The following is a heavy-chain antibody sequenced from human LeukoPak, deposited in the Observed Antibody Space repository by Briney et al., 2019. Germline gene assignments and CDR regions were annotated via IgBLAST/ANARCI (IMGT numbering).Heavy chain of an antibody. J-gene: IGHJ6*03. CDR3: ATTRIAAAGTPAKYYYYMDV. CDR2: FDPEDGET. D-gene: IGHD6-13*01. Sequence: ASVKVSCKVSGYTLTELSMHWVRQAPGKGREWMGGFDPEDGETIYAQKFQGRVTMTEDTSTDTAYMELSSLRSEDTAVYYCATTRIAAAGTPAKYYYYMDVWGKGTTVTVSS. V-gene: IGHV1-24*01. CDR1: GYTLTELS.